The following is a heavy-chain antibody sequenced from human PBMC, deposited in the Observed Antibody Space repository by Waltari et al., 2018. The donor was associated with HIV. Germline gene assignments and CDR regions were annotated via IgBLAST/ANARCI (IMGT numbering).Heavy chain of an antibody. CDR1: GFTFSDAW. CDR3: TTVGGGTRDY. D-gene: IGHD3-16*01. V-gene: IGHV3-15*01. CDR2: IKSNTDGGTT. Sequence: EVLLVESGGGLGKPVGSLRLSCAASGFTFSDAWMSWVRQAPGKGLEWVGRIKSNTDGGTTDYAAPVKGRFTISRDDSKTTLYLEMNSLKTEDTAVYYCTTVGGGTRDYWGQGTLITVSS. J-gene: IGHJ4*02.